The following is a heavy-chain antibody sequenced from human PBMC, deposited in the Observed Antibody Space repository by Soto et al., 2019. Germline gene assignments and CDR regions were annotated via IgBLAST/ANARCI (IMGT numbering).Heavy chain of an antibody. J-gene: IGHJ6*02. CDR2: ISAYNGNT. CDR1: GYTFTSYG. V-gene: IGHV1-18*01. Sequence: ASVKVSCKASGYTFTSYGISWVRQAPGQGLEWMGWISAYNGNTNYAQKLQGRVTMTTDTSTSTAYIELRSLRSDDTAVYYCARSVVVVPAALYGMDVWGQGTTVTVSS. CDR3: ARSVVVVPAALYGMDV. D-gene: IGHD2-2*01.